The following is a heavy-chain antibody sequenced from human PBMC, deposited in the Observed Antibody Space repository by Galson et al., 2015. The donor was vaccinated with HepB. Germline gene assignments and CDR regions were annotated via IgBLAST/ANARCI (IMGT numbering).Heavy chain of an antibody. CDR2: ISGSGGST. D-gene: IGHD3-22*01. V-gene: IGHV3-23*01. J-gene: IGHJ4*02. CDR3: AKADYYDSSGYLG. Sequence: SLRLSCAASGFTFSSYAMSWVRQAPGKGLEWVSAISGSGGSTYYADAVKGRFTISRDNSKNTLYLQMNSLRAEDTAVYYCAKADYYDSSGYLGWGQGTLVTVSS. CDR1: GFTFSSYA.